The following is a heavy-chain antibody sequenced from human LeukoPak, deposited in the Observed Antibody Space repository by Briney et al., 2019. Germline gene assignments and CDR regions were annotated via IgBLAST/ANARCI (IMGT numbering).Heavy chain of an antibody. CDR1: GFPFSRHA. J-gene: IGHJ5*02. CDR3: VREAGYCAPVCVKTNWFDP. Sequence: GGSLRLSCAASGFPFSRHAMSWVRQPPGKGLEWVAAISNGKTYYADSVRGRFAISRDDSTNTVYLHMNSLRDEDTALYHCVREAGYCAPVCVKTNWFDPWGQGTLVTVSS. D-gene: IGHD2-15*01. V-gene: IGHV3-23*01. CDR2: ISNGKT.